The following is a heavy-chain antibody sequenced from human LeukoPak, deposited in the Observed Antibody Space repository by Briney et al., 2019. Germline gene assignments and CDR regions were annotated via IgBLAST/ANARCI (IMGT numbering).Heavy chain of an antibody. CDR1: GFSFSTYA. J-gene: IGHJ4*02. CDR3: AKLIPAVDCSRTSCYGFDY. V-gene: IGHV3-23*01. Sequence: GGSLRLPCAASGFSFSTYAVSWVRQAPGKGLDRVSAIDASGDNTYYTDSVKGRFTISRDNSKNTLYLQMTSLRAEDTAVYFCAKLIPAVDCSRTSCYGFDYWGQGTLVTVSS. CDR2: IDASGDNT. D-gene: IGHD2-2*01.